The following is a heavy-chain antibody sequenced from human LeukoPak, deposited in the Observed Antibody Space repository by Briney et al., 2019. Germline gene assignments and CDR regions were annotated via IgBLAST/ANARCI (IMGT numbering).Heavy chain of an antibody. CDR3: ARVGSSGEFDL. CDR2: ISGFNRKT. CDR1: GYTLSDYG. Sequence: ASVRVSCKSSGYTLSDYGFTWVRQAPGQGLEWMGWISGFNRKTNYAVRVQDRLTLTTDTSTNTTTLDLRGLRPDDTAMYYCARVGSSGEFDLWGQGTLLTVSS. V-gene: IGHV1-18*01. J-gene: IGHJ5*02. D-gene: IGHD6-13*01.